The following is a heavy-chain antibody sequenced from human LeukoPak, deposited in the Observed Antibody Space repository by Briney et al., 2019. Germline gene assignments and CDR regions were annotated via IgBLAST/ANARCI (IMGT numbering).Heavy chain of an antibody. J-gene: IGHJ4*02. D-gene: IGHD6-19*01. CDR3: ARDFPVAGTYYFDY. CDR2: INSHGSGS. CDR1: GFTFSNYW. Sequence: PGGSLRLSCAVSGFTFSNYWMHWVRQAPGKGLVWVSRINSHGSGSNYADSVKGRFSISRDNAKNTLYLQMNSLRAEDSALYYCARDFPVAGTYYFDYWGQGTLVTVSS. V-gene: IGHV3-74*01.